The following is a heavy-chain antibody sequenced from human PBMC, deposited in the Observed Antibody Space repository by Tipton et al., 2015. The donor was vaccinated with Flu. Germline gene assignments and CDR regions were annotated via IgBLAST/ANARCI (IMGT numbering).Heavy chain of an antibody. D-gene: IGHD4-11*01. V-gene: IGHV4-38-2*01. J-gene: IGHJ5*02. CDR2: VHQAGTT. CDR1: GFTFSRYA. Sequence: LRLSCAASGFTFSRYAMSWVRQAPGKGLEWIGNVHQAGTTYYNPSLRSRVAISLDRPKNQFSLRLTSVTAADTAVYYCARRDYSNYVSEPKNWFDPWGPGILVTVSS. CDR3: ARRDYSNYVSEPKNWFDP.